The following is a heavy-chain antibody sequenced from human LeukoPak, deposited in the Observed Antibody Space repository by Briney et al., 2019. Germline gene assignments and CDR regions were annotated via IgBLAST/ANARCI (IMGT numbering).Heavy chain of an antibody. Sequence: PGGSLRLSCAASGFTFNDYSMNWVRQAPGKGLEWVSNIISRGDTTHYADSVKGRFSISRDNAKNSVFLQLNSLRAEDTAVYYRARGRGYCSGASCDIDYWGQGTLVTVSS. CDR1: GFTFNDYS. J-gene: IGHJ4*02. CDR2: IISRGDTT. V-gene: IGHV3-48*04. CDR3: ARGRGYCSGASCDIDY. D-gene: IGHD2-15*01.